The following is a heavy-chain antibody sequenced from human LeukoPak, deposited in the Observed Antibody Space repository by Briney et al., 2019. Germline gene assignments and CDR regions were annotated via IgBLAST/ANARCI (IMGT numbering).Heavy chain of an antibody. D-gene: IGHD3-9*01. Sequence: SDTLSLTCAVYGESFSNYYWRWTRRPPGKGLEWLGDITHSGSTNYSPSLKSRVTISVDTSKNQFSLKLSSVTAADTAAYYCARAGLRVFDWSNSYYYAMDVWGQGTTVSVSS. CDR3: ARAGLRVFDWSNSYYYAMDV. CDR2: ITHSGST. V-gene: IGHV4-34*01. J-gene: IGHJ6*02. CDR1: GESFSNYY.